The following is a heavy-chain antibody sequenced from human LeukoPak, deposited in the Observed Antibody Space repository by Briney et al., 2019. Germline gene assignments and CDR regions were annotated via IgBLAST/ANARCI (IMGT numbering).Heavy chain of an antibody. J-gene: IGHJ4*02. V-gene: IGHV1-69*05. CDR3: ARATGGWCSSTSCYRYYFDY. Sequence: ASVKVSCKASGYTFASYGISWVRQATGQGLEWMGGIIPIFGTANYAQKFQGRVTITTDESTSTAYMELSSLRSEDTAVYYCARATGGWCSSTSCYRYYFDYWGQGTLVTVSS. D-gene: IGHD2-2*02. CDR1: GYTFASYG. CDR2: IIPIFGTA.